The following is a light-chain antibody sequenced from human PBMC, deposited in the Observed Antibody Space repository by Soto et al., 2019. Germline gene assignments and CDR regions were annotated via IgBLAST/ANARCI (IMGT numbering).Light chain of an antibody. Sequence: EIVLTQSPGTLSLYRGERATLSCRASQTVNSIYFAWYQRKPGQAPRLLIYGASNRATGVPDRFSGSGSGAVFTLNLSWLEAEDFGVYYCQQYDTSPRTFGQGTKVEIK. V-gene: IGKV3-20*01. J-gene: IGKJ1*01. CDR2: GAS. CDR1: QTVNSIY. CDR3: QQYDTSPRT.